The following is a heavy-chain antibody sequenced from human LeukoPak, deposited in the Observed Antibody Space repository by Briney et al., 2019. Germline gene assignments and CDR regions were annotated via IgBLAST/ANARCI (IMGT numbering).Heavy chain of an antibody. CDR1: GYAFTSYD. D-gene: IGHD4-17*01. CDR3: ATATYGDYSFDY. V-gene: IGHV1-8*01. Sequence: ASVKVSCRASGYAFTSYDINWVRQATGQGLEWMGWMNPNSGNTGYAQKFQGRVTMTRSTSISTAYMELSSLRSEDTAVYYCATATYGDYSFDYWGQGTLVTVSS. J-gene: IGHJ4*02. CDR2: MNPNSGNT.